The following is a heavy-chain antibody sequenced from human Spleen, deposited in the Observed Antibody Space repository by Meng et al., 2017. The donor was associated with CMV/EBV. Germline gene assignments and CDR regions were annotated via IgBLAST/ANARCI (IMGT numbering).Heavy chain of an antibody. V-gene: IGHV2-5*01. CDR3: AHSFYNDYSNYFDWFDP. J-gene: IGHJ5*02. D-gene: IGHD4-11*01. CDR1: SVSTYAVG. CDR2: IYWNDDK. Sequence: SVSTYAVGVCWIRQPPGKALEWLALIYWNDDKRYSPSLRSRLTINRDTSKNLVVLTMTNMDPVDTATYYCAHSFYNDYSNYFDWFDPWGQGILVTVSS.